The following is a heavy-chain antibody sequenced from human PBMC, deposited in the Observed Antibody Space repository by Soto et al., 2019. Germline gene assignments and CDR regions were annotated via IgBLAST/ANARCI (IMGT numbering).Heavy chain of an antibody. Sequence: GGSLRLSCSASGFIFSTFVMRWVRQAPGKGLEWVADITDSGYTTWHADSVKGRFTVSRDSSKNTLSLQMNSLRPEDTALYYCAKATSATCTGSICYSFDYWGQGTLVTVSS. D-gene: IGHD2-21*01. CDR2: ITDSGYTT. V-gene: IGHV3-23*01. J-gene: IGHJ4*02. CDR1: GFIFSTFV. CDR3: AKATSATCTGSICYSFDY.